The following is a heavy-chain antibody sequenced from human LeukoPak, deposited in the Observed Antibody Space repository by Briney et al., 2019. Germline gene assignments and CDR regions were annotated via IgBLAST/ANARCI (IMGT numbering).Heavy chain of an antibody. V-gene: IGHV1-18*01. Sequence: ASVKVSCKASGYAFTSYGISWVRRAPGQGLECMGWINTYNGHTDYAQKLQGRVTMTADTSTRTAYMELRSLRSDDTAVYCCARVYYSGSGSYYLTDHWGQGTPVTVSS. CDR1: GYAFTSYG. CDR2: INTYNGHT. CDR3: ARVYYSGSGSYYLTDH. D-gene: IGHD3-10*01. J-gene: IGHJ4*02.